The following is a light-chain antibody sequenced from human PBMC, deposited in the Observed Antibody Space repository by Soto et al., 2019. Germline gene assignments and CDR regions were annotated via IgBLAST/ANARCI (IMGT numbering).Light chain of an antibody. Sequence: QPVLTKPPSASGPPGQSAPIPCPGPSSDVGGYNYVSWYQQHPGKAPKLMIFEVNKRPSGVSNRFSGSKSGNTASLTISGLKVEDEADYYCCSYAGSSNVFGTGTKSPS. CDR2: EVN. V-gene: IGLV2-8*01. J-gene: IGLJ1*01. CDR1: SSDVGGYNY. CDR3: CSYAGSSNV.